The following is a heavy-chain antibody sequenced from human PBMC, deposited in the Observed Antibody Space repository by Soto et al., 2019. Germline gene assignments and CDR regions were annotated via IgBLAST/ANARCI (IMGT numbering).Heavy chain of an antibody. CDR2: ISSSGSTI. Sequence: GGSLRLSCAASGFTFSSYEMKWVRQAPGKGLEWVSYISSSGSTIYYADSVKGRFTISRDNAKNSLYLQMNSLRAEDTAVYYCARDEVAAAGYNWFDPWGQGTLVTVSS. CDR1: GFTFSSYE. J-gene: IGHJ5*02. D-gene: IGHD6-13*01. CDR3: ARDEVAAAGYNWFDP. V-gene: IGHV3-48*03.